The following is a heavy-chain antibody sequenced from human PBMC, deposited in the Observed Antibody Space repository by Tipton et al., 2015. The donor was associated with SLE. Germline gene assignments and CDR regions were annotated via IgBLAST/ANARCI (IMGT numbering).Heavy chain of an antibody. V-gene: IGHV4-34*01. D-gene: IGHD3-16*01. CDR2: INHSEST. J-gene: IGHJ4*02. Sequence: LRLSCAVYGGSFSGYYWRWVRQPPGKGLEWIGEINHSESTTYNPSLRSRVTITVDTSRNQVSRELTSVTAADTGVYYCARGNPGESYDYWGQGTLVTVSS. CDR3: ARGNPGESYDY. CDR1: GGSFSGYY.